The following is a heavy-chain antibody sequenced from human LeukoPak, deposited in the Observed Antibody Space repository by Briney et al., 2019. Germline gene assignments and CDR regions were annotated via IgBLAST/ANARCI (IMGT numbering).Heavy chain of an antibody. Sequence: ASVKVSCKASGYTFTNYYMHWVRQAPGQGLEWMGIINPSGGSTTYAQKFQGRVTVTRDMSTSTVYMDLSSLRSEDTAVYYCARVWESVAGNYGVIDYWGQGTLVTVSS. V-gene: IGHV1-46*01. D-gene: IGHD4-17*01. CDR1: GYTFTNYY. CDR3: ARVWESVAGNYGVIDY. J-gene: IGHJ4*02. CDR2: INPSGGST.